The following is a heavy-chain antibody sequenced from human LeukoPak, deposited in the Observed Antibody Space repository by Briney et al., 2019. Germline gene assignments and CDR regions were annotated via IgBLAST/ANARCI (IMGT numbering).Heavy chain of an antibody. CDR2: INPNTGDT. Sequence: ASVTVSFKASGYIFTVYYIHWVRQAPGQGLEWMGWINPNTGDTNYAQRFQGRVTMTRDTSISTAYMELSSLRSDDTAVYYCAPSPRLPWGYWGQGTLVTVSS. J-gene: IGHJ4*02. CDR1: GYIFTVYY. V-gene: IGHV1-2*02. D-gene: IGHD3-16*01. CDR3: APSPRLPWGY.